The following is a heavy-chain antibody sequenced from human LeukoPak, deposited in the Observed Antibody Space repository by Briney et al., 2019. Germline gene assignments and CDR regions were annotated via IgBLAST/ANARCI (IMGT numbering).Heavy chain of an antibody. CDR1: GGTFSSYA. CDR2: IIPIFGTT. CDR3: ARVVGLTGYSSSWYSGYYYYMDV. Sequence: SVKVSCKTSGGTFSSYAISWVRQAPGQGLEWMGGIIPIFGTTNYAQKFQDRVTITADKSTSTAYMELSSLRSEDTAVYYCARVVGLTGYSSSWYSGYYYYMDVWGKGTTVTVSS. D-gene: IGHD6-13*01. J-gene: IGHJ6*03. V-gene: IGHV1-69*06.